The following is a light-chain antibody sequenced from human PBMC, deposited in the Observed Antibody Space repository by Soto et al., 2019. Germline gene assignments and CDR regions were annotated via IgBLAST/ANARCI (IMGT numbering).Light chain of an antibody. CDR1: QSISTY. CDR2: AAS. Sequence: DIQMTQSPSSLSASVGDRVTITCRASQSISTYVNWYQQKPGKAPKLLIYAASSLQSGVPSRFSVSGSSTDFTLTIISLQPEDFATYYCQHSYSTPPLTFGGGTKAEIK. V-gene: IGKV1-39*01. CDR3: QHSYSTPPLT. J-gene: IGKJ4*01.